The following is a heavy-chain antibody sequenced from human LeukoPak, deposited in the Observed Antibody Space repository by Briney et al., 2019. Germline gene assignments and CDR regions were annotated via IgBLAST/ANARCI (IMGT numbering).Heavy chain of an antibody. V-gene: IGHV3-30*04. CDR3: ARDRGSGGEPYYYYYYMDV. CDR1: GFTFSSYA. D-gene: IGHD2-15*01. CDR2: ISYDGSNK. J-gene: IGHJ6*03. Sequence: GGSLRLSCAASGFTFSSYAMHWVRQAPGKGLEWVAVISYDGSNKYYADSVKGRFTISRDNSKNTLYLQMNSLRAEDTAVYYCARDRGSGGEPYYYYYYMDVWGKGTTVTVSS.